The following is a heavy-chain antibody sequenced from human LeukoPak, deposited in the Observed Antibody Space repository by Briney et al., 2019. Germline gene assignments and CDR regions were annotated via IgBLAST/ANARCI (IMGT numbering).Heavy chain of an antibody. J-gene: IGHJ4*02. D-gene: IGHD3-22*01. CDR1: GGTFSSYA. CDR2: IIPILGIA. CDR3: AREAHYYDSSGYYFRVYYFDY. V-gene: IGHV1-69*04. Sequence: GASVKVSCKASGGTFSSYAISWVRQAPGQGLEWMGRIIPILGIANYAQKFQGRVTITAAKSTSTAYMELSSLRSEDTAVYYCAREAHYYDSSGYYFRVYYFDYWGQGTLVTVSS.